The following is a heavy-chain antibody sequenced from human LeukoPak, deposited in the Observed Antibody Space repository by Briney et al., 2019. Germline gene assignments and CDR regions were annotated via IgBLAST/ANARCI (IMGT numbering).Heavy chain of an antibody. D-gene: IGHD5/OR15-5a*01. V-gene: IGHV1-2*02. CDR2: INPTTGGI. CDR1: GYTFVGYY. Sequence: ASVKVSCKASGYTFVGYYLHWVRQAPGQGLEWMGWINPTTGGINYAQKFQDRVTMTRDTSINTAYMELSGLTSDDTAVYYCARLVGLSTTACSWGQGTLVIVSS. CDR3: ARLVGLSTTACS. J-gene: IGHJ5*02.